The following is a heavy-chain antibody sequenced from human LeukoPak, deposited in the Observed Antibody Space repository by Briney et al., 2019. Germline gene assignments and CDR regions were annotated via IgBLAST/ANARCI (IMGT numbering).Heavy chain of an antibody. J-gene: IGHJ1*01. CDR1: GFTVSSNY. CDR2: IYSGGST. Sequence: GGSLRLSCAASGFTVSSNYMSWVRQAPGKGLEWVSVIYSGGSTYYADSVKGRFTISRDNSKNTLYLQMNSLRAEDTAVYYCAKDRSFYGTRDFQHWGQGTLVTVSS. V-gene: IGHV3-53*01. CDR3: AKDRSFYGTRDFQH. D-gene: IGHD4-17*01.